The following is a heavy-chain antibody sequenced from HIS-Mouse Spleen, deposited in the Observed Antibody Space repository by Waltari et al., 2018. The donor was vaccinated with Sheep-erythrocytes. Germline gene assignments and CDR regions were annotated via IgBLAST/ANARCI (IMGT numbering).Heavy chain of an antibody. Sequence: VQLVESGGGLVKPGGSLRLSCAASGFTFSSYSMNWVRQAPGKGVEWVSYISSSSSYIYYADSVKGRFTISRDNAKNSLYLQMNSLRAEDTAVYYCARVASGATFDYWGQGTLVTVSS. CDR1: GFTFSSYS. D-gene: IGHD1-26*01. CDR3: ARVASGATFDY. V-gene: IGHV3-21*01. CDR2: ISSSSSYI. J-gene: IGHJ4*02.